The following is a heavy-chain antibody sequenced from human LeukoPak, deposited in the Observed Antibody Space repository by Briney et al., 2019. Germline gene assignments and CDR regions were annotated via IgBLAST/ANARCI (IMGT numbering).Heavy chain of an antibody. CDR1: GFTFSSYE. V-gene: IGHV3-48*03. D-gene: IGHD5-24*01. CDR3: ARDLRGDGYNSFDH. CDR2: ISSSGSTT. J-gene: IGHJ4*02. Sequence: PGGSLRLSCAASGFTFSSYEMNWVRQAPGKGLEWVSYISSSGSTTYYADSVKGPFTISRDNAKNSLYLQMNSLRAEDTAVYYCARDLRGDGYNSFDHWGQGTLVTVSS.